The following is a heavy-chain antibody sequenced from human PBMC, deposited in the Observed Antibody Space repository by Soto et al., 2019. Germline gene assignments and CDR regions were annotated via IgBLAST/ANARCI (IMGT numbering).Heavy chain of an antibody. CDR2: IYYSGST. CDR1: GGSISRGSYD. V-gene: IGHV4-39*01. J-gene: IGHJ4*02. CDR3: ARHIPSSGYRY. D-gene: IGHD3-22*01. Sequence: ALTWTGAGGSISRGSYDGGGGRQPPGKGLEWIGSIYYSGSTYYNPSLKSRVTISVDTSKNQFSLKLSSVTAADTAVYYCARHIPSSGYRYWGQGTLVTVSS.